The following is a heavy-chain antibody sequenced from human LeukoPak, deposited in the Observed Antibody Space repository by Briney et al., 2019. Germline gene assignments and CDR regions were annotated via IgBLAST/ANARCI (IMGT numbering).Heavy chain of an antibody. CDR3: ARDPHIVVVTAIDYFDY. Sequence: ASVKVSCKASGYTFTGYYLHWVRQAPGQGLEWMGWIKPNSGGTNYAQKFQGRVTMTRDTSISTAYMELSRLRSDDTAVYYCARDPHIVVVTAIDYFDYWGQGTLVTVSS. CDR1: GYTFTGYY. J-gene: IGHJ4*02. V-gene: IGHV1-2*02. CDR2: IKPNSGGT. D-gene: IGHD2-21*02.